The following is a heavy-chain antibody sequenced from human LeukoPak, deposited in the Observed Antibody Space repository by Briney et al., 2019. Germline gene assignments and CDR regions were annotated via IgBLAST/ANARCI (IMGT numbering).Heavy chain of an antibody. J-gene: IGHJ3*02. CDR2: KHDSGYT. CDR1: GDSISSGSYS. D-gene: IGHD1-26*01. V-gene: IGHV4-39*01. Sequence: SETLSLTCTVSGDSISSGSYSWSWIRQPPGKGPEWIGSKHDSGYTYYNPSLRSRVTISVDTSETQFSLRLSSVTAADTAVYYCARHVGGPDTNGAFDIWGQGTMVTVSS. CDR3: ARHVGGPDTNGAFDI.